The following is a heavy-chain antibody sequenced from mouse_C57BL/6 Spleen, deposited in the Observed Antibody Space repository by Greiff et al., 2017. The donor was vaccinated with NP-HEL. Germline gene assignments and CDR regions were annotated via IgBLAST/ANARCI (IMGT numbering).Heavy chain of an antibody. CDR2: INPNNGGT. CDR1: GYTFTDYN. CDR3: ARHYYSNYGYYFDY. J-gene: IGHJ2*01. Sequence: VQLKESGPELVKPGASVKMSCKASGYTFTDYNMHWVKQSHGKSLEWIGFINPNNGGTSYNQKFKGKATLTVNKSSSTAYMELRSLTSEDSAVYYGARHYYSNYGYYFDYWGQGTTLTVSS. D-gene: IGHD2-5*01. V-gene: IGHV1-22*01.